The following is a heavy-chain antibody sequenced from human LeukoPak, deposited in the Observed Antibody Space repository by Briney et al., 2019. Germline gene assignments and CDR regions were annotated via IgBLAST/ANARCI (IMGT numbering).Heavy chain of an antibody. V-gene: IGHV4-39*01. Sequence: SETLSLTCTVSGGSIGSTAYYWDWLRQAPGKGLEWIGNINHNGITYYTASLKSRLTMSVDTSKNQFSLKLTSLTAADTAVYYCARHTASLNWFDTWGQGIPVTVSS. CDR1: GGSIGSTAYY. CDR3: ARHTASLNWFDT. J-gene: IGHJ5*02. CDR2: INHNGIT.